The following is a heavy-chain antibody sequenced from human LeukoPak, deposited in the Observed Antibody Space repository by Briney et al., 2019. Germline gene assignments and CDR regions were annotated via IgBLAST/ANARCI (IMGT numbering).Heavy chain of an antibody. D-gene: IGHD3-22*01. CDR2: INPNSGGT. CDR3: ARGDPLLLYYFDY. Sequence: ASVKVSCKASGYTFSSYGISWVRQAPGQGLEWMGWINPNSGGTNYAQKFQGRVTMTRDTSISTAYMELSRLRSDDTAVYYCARGDPLLLYYFDYWGQGTLVTVSS. CDR1: GYTFSSYG. V-gene: IGHV1-2*02. J-gene: IGHJ4*02.